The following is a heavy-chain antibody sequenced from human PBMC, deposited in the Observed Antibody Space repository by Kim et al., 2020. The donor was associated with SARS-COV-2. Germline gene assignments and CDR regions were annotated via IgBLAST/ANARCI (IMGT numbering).Heavy chain of an antibody. J-gene: IGHJ6*02. D-gene: IGHD3-10*01. V-gene: IGHV1-8*01. Sequence: KGYAQKFQGRVTMTRNTSISTAYMELSSLRSEDTAVYYCARTGSWVGMDVWGQGTTVTVSS. CDR3: ARTGSWVGMDV. CDR2: K.